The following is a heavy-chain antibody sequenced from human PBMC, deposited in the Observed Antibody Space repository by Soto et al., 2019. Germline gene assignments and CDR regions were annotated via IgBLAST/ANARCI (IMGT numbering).Heavy chain of an antibody. CDR3: ATLLGTVVSGSFQL. CDR1: GGSISSGDYY. D-gene: IGHD2-15*01. CDR2: NNYSRST. V-gene: IGHV4-30-4*01. Sequence: QVQLQESGPGLVKPSQTLSLTCTVSGGSISSGDYYWSWIRQPPGKGLEWIGYNNYSRSTYYNPSLNSRPTRSVATSTSQFSAKLSSVTAADRAVYDCATLLGTVVSGSFQLWGQGTLVTVSS. J-gene: IGHJ1*01.